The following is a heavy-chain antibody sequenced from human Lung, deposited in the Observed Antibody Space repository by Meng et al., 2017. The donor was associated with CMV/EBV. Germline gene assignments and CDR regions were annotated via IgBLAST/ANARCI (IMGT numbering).Heavy chain of an antibody. CDR3: ARYVSLGYFDH. J-gene: IGHJ4*02. CDR2: IYYSGST. CDR1: GGSISSYY. D-gene: IGHD3-10*02. Sequence: SETLSLTCTVSGGSISSYYWSWIRQPPGKGLEWTGYIYYSGSTNYNPSLKSRVTFSVDTSKNQFSLKLSSVTAAATALYCFARYVSLGYFDHWGQGTLVTVSS. V-gene: IGHV4-59*01.